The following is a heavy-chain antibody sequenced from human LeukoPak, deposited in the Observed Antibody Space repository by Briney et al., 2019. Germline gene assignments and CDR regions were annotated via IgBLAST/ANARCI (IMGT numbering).Heavy chain of an antibody. J-gene: IGHJ3*01. CDR3: TRSCTSTRCFAAFDF. CDR2: MSSDGGTT. CDR1: GFSLSSYA. Sequence: GGSLRLSCAASGFSLSSYAMHWVRQAPGKGLEYVSAMSSDGGTTYYANSVKGRFTISRDNSKNTLYPQMGSLRAEDMALYYCTRSCTSTRCFAAFDFWGQGTMVTVSS. V-gene: IGHV3-64*01. D-gene: IGHD2-2*01.